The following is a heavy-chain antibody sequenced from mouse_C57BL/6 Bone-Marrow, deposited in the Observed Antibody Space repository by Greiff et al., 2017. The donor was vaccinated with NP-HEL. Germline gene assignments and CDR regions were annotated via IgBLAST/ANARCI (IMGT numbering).Heavy chain of an antibody. V-gene: IGHV2-2*01. CDR3: ARNDGYYYGSSYVAMDY. D-gene: IGHD1-1*01. CDR1: GFSLTSYG. CDR2: IWSGGST. Sequence: QVQLQQSGPGLVQPSQSLSITCTVSGFSLTSYGVHWVRQSPGKGLEWLGVIWSGGSTDYNAAFISRLSISKDNSKSQVFFKMNSLQADDTAIYYCARNDGYYYGSSYVAMDYWGQGTSVTVSS. J-gene: IGHJ4*01.